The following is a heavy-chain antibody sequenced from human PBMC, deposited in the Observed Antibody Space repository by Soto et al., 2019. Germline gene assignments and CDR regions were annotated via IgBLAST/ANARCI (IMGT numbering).Heavy chain of an antibody. CDR2: IWYDGSNK. CDR1: GFTFSSYG. V-gene: IGHV3-33*01. Sequence: GGSLRLSCAASGFTFSSYGMHWVRQAPGKGLEWVAVIWYDGSNKYYADSVKGRFTISRDNSKNTLYLQMNSLRAEDTAVYYCARDVKSAAAGYGYYFDYWGQGTLVTVSS. D-gene: IGHD6-13*01. J-gene: IGHJ4*02. CDR3: ARDVKSAAAGYGYYFDY.